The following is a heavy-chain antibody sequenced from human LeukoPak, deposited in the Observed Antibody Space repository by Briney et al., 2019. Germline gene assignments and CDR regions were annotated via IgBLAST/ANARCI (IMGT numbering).Heavy chain of an antibody. J-gene: IGHJ4*02. CDR2: INPNSGGT. D-gene: IGHD6-13*01. Sequence: GSSVKVSCKASGGTFTGYYMHWVRQAPGQGLEWMGWINPNSGGTNYAQKFQGRVTMTRDTSISTAYMELSRLRSDDTAVYYCARVDSWYRVGYFDYWGQGTLVTVSS. V-gene: IGHV1-2*02. CDR3: ARVDSWYRVGYFDY. CDR1: GGTFTGYY.